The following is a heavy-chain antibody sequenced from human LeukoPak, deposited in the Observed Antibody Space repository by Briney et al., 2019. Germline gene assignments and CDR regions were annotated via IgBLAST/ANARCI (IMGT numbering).Heavy chain of an antibody. J-gene: IGHJ4*02. CDR3: ARGSEWELLEVCDY. CDR1: GFTFSDYN. CDR2: LSSRSTYI. Sequence: GGSLRLSCAASGFTFSDYNMNWVRQAPGKGLEWVSSLSSRSTYIYYADSVKGRFTISRDNSKNTLYPQMNSLRAEDTAVYYCARGSEWELLEVCDYWGQGTLVTVSS. V-gene: IGHV3-21*01. D-gene: IGHD1-26*01.